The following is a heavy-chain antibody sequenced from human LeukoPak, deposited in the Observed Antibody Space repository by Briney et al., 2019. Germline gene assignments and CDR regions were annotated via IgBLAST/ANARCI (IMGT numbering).Heavy chain of an antibody. D-gene: IGHD6-25*01. V-gene: IGHV4-38-2*01. CDR1: GYSISSGYY. J-gene: IGHJ4*02. Sequence: PSETLSLTCAVSGYSISSGYYWGWIRQPPGKGREWIGIIYHSGSTYYNPSLKSGVTISLDTSKNYLSPKLSSVTAADRAVYYCARLPPTAALRDYWGEGTLVTVSS. CDR3: ARLPPTAALRDY. CDR2: IYHSGST.